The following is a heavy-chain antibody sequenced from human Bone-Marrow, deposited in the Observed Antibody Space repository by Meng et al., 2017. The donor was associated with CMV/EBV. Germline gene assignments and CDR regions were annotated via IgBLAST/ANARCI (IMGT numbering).Heavy chain of an antibody. Sequence: GESLKISCTASGFTFADYAINWVRQAPGKGLEWVAFIRHDGSNKFYGDSMKGRFTISRDNSKNTLYLQMNSLRAEETAIYYCAKDQLLFGGPNAYFDDWGQGTLVTVSS. J-gene: IGHJ4*02. CDR3: AKDQLLFGGPNAYFDD. D-gene: IGHD3-16*01. V-gene: IGHV3-30*02. CDR2: IRHDGSNK. CDR1: GFTFADYA.